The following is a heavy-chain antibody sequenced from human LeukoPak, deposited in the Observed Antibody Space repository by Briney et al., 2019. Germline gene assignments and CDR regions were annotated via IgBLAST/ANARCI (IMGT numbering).Heavy chain of an antibody. D-gene: IGHD3-22*01. J-gene: IGHJ3*02. CDR1: GGSISSSSYY. CDR2: IYYSGST. Sequence: PSETLSLTCTVSGGSISSSSYYWGWIRQPPGKGLEWIGSIYYSGSTYYNPSLKSRVTISVDTSKNQFSLKLSSVTAADTAVYYCARAYYYDSFRDAFDIWGQGTMVTVSS. V-gene: IGHV4-39*01. CDR3: ARAYYYDSFRDAFDI.